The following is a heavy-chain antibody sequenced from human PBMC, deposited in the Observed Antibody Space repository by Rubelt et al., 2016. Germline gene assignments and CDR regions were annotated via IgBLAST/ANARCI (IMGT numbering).Heavy chain of an antibody. CDR1: GFTFSIYR. CDR3: ARGLKGRDSPLDAFDI. V-gene: IGHV3-21*02. J-gene: IGHJ3*02. Sequence: EIQLVESGGGLVKPGGSLRLSCAASGFTFSIYRMKWVRQAPGKGLEWVSSISSVGDYIYYADSVRGRFTISRDNAKNALYLQKNSLGAEDTAVDYCARGLKGRDSPLDAFDIWGQGPMVTVSS. CDR2: ISSVGDYI. D-gene: IGHD3-10*01.